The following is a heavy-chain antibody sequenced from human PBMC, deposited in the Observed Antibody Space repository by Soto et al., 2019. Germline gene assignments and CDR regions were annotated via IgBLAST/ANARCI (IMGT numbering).Heavy chain of an antibody. D-gene: IGHD3-16*01. CDR1: GFTFSTYA. Sequence: GGSLRLSCAASGFTFSTYAMSWFRQAPGKGLEWVPAFRGSGGSTYYADSVKGRFTISRDNSKNTLYLQMNSLRAEDTAVDYCAKDVWGVDVWGQGTTVTVSS. V-gene: IGHV3-23*01. CDR2: FRGSGGST. CDR3: AKDVWGVDV. J-gene: IGHJ6*02.